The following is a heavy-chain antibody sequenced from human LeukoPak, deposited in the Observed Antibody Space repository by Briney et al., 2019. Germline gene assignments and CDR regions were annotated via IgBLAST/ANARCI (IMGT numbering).Heavy chain of an antibody. CDR3: ARDLDRGYYYYGMDV. CDR2: ISSSSSYI. V-gene: IGHV3-21*01. J-gene: IGHJ6*02. CDR1: GFTFSSYS. Sequence: PGGSLRLSCAASGFTFSSYSMNWVRQAPGKGLEWVSSISSSSSYIYYADSVKGRFTISRDNAKNSLYLQMNSLRAEDTAVYYCARDLDRGYYYYGMDVWGQGTTVTVSS.